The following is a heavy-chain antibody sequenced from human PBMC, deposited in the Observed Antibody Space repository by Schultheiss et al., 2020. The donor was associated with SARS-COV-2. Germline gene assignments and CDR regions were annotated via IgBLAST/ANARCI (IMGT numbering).Heavy chain of an antibody. CDR2: ISYDGSNK. J-gene: IGHJ6*02. V-gene: IGHV3-30*01. CDR3: ARDKADWLLSYYYYGMDV. Sequence: GGSLRLSCAASGFTFSSYAMHWVRQAPGKGLEWVAVISYDGSNKYYADSVKGRFTISRDNSKNTLYLQMNSLRAEDTAVYYCARDKADWLLSYYYYGMDVWGQGTTVTVSS. CDR1: GFTFSSYA. D-gene: IGHD3-9*01.